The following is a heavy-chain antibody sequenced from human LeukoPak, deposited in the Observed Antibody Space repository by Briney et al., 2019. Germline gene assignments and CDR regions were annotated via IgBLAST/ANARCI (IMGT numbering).Heavy chain of an antibody. J-gene: IGHJ4*02. CDR2: ICYSGST. V-gene: IGHV4-30-4*01. D-gene: IGHD3-10*01. Sequence: SETLSLTCTVSGGSISSGDYYWSWIRQPPGKGLEWIGYICYSGSTYYNPSLKSRVTISVDTSKNQFSLKLSSVTAADTAVYYCARVWFGELSIDYWGQGTLVTVSS. CDR3: ARVWFGELSIDY. CDR1: GGSISSGDYY.